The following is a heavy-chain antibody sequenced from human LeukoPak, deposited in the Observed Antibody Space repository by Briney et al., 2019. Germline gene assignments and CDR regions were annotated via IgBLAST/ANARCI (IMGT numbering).Heavy chain of an antibody. J-gene: IGHJ4*02. CDR2: IDHSGST. CDR3: ARLYEYSSSSY. CDR1: GGSFSGYY. D-gene: IGHD6-6*01. V-gene: IGHV4-34*01. Sequence: SETLSLTCAVYGGSFSGYYWSWIRQPPGKGLEWIGEIDHSGSTNYNPSLKSRVTISVDTSKNQFSLKLSSVTAADTAVYYCARLYEYSSSSYWGQGTLVTVSS.